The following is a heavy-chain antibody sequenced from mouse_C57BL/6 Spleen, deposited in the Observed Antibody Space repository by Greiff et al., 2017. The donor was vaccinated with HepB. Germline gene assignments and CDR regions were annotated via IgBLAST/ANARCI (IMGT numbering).Heavy chain of an antibody. CDR1: GFTFTDYY. J-gene: IGHJ4*01. Sequence: EVQRVESGGGLVQPGGSLSLSCAASGFTFTDYYMSWVRQPPGKALEWLGFIRNKANGYTTEYSASVKGRFTISRDNSQSILYLQMNALRAEDSATYYCARYSFYYGSSYDYAMDYWGQGTSVTVSS. V-gene: IGHV7-3*01. CDR3: ARYSFYYGSSYDYAMDY. CDR2: IRNKANGYTT. D-gene: IGHD1-1*01.